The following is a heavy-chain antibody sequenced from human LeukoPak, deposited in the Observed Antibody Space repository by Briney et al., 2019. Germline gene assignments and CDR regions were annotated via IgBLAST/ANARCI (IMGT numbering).Heavy chain of an antibody. J-gene: IGHJ4*02. CDR2: INRGGST. V-gene: IGHV4-34*01. D-gene: IGHD3-10*01. CDR1: GGSSSGNY. Sequence: SETLSLTCAVYGGSSSGNYWSWIRQPPGKGLEWIGEINRGGSTNYNPSLKSRVTISVDTSKNQFFLKLSSVTAADTAVYYCARHYASGSYYKFWGQGTLVTVSS. CDR3: ARHYASGSYYKF.